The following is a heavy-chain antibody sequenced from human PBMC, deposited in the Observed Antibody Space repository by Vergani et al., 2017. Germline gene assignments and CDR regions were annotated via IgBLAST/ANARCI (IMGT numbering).Heavy chain of an antibody. CDR3: AREGAMVRGEDYYYMDV. Sequence: QVRLQESGPGLVKPSETLSLTCSVSGGSMSGYYWSWIRQHPGKGLEWIGYIYYSGSTYYNPSLKSRVTISVDTSKNQFSLKLSSVTAADTAVYYCAREGAMVRGEDYYYMDVWGKGTTVTVSS. CDR2: IYYSGST. D-gene: IGHD3-10*01. CDR1: GGSMSGYY. J-gene: IGHJ6*03. V-gene: IGHV4-31*03.